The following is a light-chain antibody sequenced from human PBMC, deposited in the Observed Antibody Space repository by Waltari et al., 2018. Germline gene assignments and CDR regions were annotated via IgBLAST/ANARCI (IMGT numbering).Light chain of an antibody. CDR1: QTISSN. J-gene: IGKJ1*01. Sequence: DIQMTQSPSSLSASVGDRVTITCRASQTISSNLNWYQQKPGKAPHLLLYTASSLQSGVPSRFSGSGSGTDFTLTISSLQPEDFATYYCQQSSSTPPWTFGQGTKVEIK. CDR3: QQSSSTPPWT. V-gene: IGKV1-39*01. CDR2: TAS.